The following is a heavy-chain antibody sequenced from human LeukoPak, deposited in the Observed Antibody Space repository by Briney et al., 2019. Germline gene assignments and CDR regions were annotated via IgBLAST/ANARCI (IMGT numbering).Heavy chain of an antibody. CDR2: ISSSSSII. D-gene: IGHD1-26*01. V-gene: IGHV3-48*01. Sequence: GGSLRLSCVASGFTFSRHSMNWGRQAPGKGLEWVSYISSSSSIIHYADSVKGRFTISREDAKNSLFLQMNSLRAEDTAVYYCARVPREGHDNWFDPWGQGTLVTVSS. J-gene: IGHJ5*02. CDR1: GFTFSRHS. CDR3: ARVPREGHDNWFDP.